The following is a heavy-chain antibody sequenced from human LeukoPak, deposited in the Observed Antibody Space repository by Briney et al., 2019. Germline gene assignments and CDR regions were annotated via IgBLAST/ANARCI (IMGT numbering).Heavy chain of an antibody. J-gene: IGHJ5*02. V-gene: IGHV1-8*01. D-gene: IGHD4-17*01. CDR1: GYTFANYD. CDR2: MNPHSGNT. Sequence: ASVKVSCKASGYTFANYDINWVRQASGQGLEWMGWMNPHSGNTGYAQNFQGRVTMTRNTSISTAYMELRSLRSEDTAVCYCARLSSHYGDYKVDPWGQGTLVTVSS. CDR3: ARLSSHYGDYKVDP.